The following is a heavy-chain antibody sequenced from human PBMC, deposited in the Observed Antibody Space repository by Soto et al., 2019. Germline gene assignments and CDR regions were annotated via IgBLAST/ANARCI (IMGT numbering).Heavy chain of an antibody. CDR3: ASDYGDYEAVYY. D-gene: IGHD4-17*01. Sequence: PSETLSLTCTVSGGSVSSGSYYWSWIRQPPGKGLEWIGDINYSGSTNYNPSLKSRFTISVDTSKNQFSLKLSSVTAADTAVYYCASDYGDYEAVYYWGQGTLVTVSS. CDR2: INYSGST. V-gene: IGHV4-61*01. CDR1: GGSVSSGSYY. J-gene: IGHJ4*02.